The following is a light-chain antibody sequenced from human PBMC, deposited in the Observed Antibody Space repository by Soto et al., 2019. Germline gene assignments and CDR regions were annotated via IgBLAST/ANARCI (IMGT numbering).Light chain of an antibody. Sequence: QSALTQPASVSGSPGQSITISCTGTSSDVGGYNYVSWYQQHPGKAPKLMIYDVSNRPSGVSNRFSGSKSGNMASLTISGLQAEDEADCYCSSYTSSSTVLFGGGTQLTVL. V-gene: IGLV2-14*01. CDR3: SSYTSSSTVL. CDR2: DVS. CDR1: SSDVGGYNY. J-gene: IGLJ2*01.